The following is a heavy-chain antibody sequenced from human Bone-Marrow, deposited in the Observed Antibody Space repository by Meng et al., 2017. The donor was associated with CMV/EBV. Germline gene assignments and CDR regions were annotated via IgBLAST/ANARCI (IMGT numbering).Heavy chain of an antibody. CDR3: ARNLKAVALDY. J-gene: IGHJ4*02. V-gene: IGHV3-7*01. D-gene: IGHD6-19*01. CDR2: IKQDGSEK. CDR1: GFIFSSYW. Sequence: GESLKISCAASGFIFSSYWMSWVRQAPGKGLEWVANIKQDGSEKYYVDSVKGRFTISRDNAKNSLYLQMNSLRAEDTAVYYCARNLKAVALDYWGQGTLVTVSS.